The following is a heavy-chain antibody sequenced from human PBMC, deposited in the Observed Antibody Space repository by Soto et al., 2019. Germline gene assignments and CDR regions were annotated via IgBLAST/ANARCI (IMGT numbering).Heavy chain of an antibody. CDR3: AKDLRTSTKYNYGMDV. J-gene: IGHJ6*02. V-gene: IGHV3-23*01. CDR1: GFTFSTYA. CDR2: ISASGGST. Sequence: EVQLLESGGGLVQPGGSLRLSCAASGFTFSTYAMSWVRQAPGRGLVWVSVISASGGSTFYADSVKGRFTVSRDNSRNTLYLQVISLRVEDTAVYYCAKDLRTSTKYNYGMDVWGQGTTVTVSS. D-gene: IGHD1-1*01.